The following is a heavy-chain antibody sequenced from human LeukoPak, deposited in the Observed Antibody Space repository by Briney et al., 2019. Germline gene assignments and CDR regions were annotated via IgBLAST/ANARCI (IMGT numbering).Heavy chain of an antibody. CDR3: THDPTEVDYFNFDC. CDR1: GFSLSTSEVA. V-gene: IGHV2-5*02. D-gene: IGHD2/OR15-2a*01. Sequence: QSGPTLVKPTQTLTLTCTFSGFSLSTSEVAVGWIRQPPGKALEWLALIDWDDDKCYSTSLKSRLTITKDTSKNQVVLTMTNMVPMDTATYYCTHDPTEVDYFNFDCWGQGITVT. J-gene: IGHJ4*02. CDR2: IDWDDDK.